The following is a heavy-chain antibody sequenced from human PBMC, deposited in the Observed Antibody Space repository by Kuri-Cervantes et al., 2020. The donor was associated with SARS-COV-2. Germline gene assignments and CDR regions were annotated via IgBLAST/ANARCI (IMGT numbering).Heavy chain of an antibody. V-gene: IGHV1-69*01. Sequence: KISCKASGGTFSSYAISWVRQAPGQGLEWMGGIIPIFGTANCAQKFQGRVTITADESTSTAYMELSSLRSEDTAVYYCASLGDAGDLSPPFDYWGQGTLVTVSS. CDR1: GGTFSSYA. J-gene: IGHJ4*02. D-gene: IGHD3-16*01. CDR2: IIPIFGTA. CDR3: ASLGDAGDLSPPFDY.